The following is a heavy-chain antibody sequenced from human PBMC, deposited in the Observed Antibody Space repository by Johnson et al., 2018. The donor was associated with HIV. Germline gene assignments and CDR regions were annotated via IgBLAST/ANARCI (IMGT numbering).Heavy chain of an antibody. CDR1: GFTFSSYT. D-gene: IGHD6-6*01. Sequence: VQLVESGGGLVQPGGSLRLSCVASGFTFSSYTLHWVRQAPGKGLESVSAISSYGGSTYYANSVKVRFTISRDNSKNTLYLQMNSLRAEDTAVYYCARASSIAARGADAFDIWGQGTMVTVSS. V-gene: IGHV3-64*01. CDR3: ARASSIAARGADAFDI. J-gene: IGHJ3*02. CDR2: ISSYGGST.